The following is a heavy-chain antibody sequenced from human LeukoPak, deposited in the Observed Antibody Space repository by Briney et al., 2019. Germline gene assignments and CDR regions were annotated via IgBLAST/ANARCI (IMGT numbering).Heavy chain of an antibody. CDR2: IEQDGSDI. CDR1: GFTFSNYW. J-gene: IGHJ4*02. CDR3: ARVTPWGYFDY. D-gene: IGHD1-26*01. V-gene: IGHV3-7*01. Sequence: GGSLRLSCAASGFTFSNYWMTWFRQAPGKGLERVASIEQDGSDIHYVDSVKGRFTISRDNAKNSVYLLMNSLRVEDTAAYYCARVTPWGYFDYWGQGTLVTVS.